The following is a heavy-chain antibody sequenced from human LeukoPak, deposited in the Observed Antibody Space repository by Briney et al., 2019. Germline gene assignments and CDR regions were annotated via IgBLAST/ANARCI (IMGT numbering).Heavy chain of an antibody. CDR3: ARARDYGSGKPNAFDI. D-gene: IGHD3-10*01. CDR1: GFTFSSYA. CDR2: ISGSGAGT. V-gene: IGHV3-23*01. Sequence: PGGSLRLSCAASGFTFSSYAMGWVRQAPGKGLEWVSSISGSGAGTYYADSVKGRFTISRDNAESSLYLQMNSLRAEDTAVYYCARARDYGSGKPNAFDIWGQGTMVAVSS. J-gene: IGHJ3*02.